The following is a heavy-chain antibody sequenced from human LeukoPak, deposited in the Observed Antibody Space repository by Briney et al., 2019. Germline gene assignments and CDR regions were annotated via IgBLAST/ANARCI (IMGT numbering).Heavy chain of an antibody. Sequence: GGALKISCKGSGYSFTTYWIGWVRQVPGKGLEWMGIIYPGDSDTRYSPPFQGQVTISADKSVTTAYLQWSSLKASDTAMYYCALGAVRGRHAFDIWGQGTMVTVSS. CDR2: IYPGDSDT. CDR1: GYSFTTYW. CDR3: ALGAVRGRHAFDI. D-gene: IGHD3-10*01. V-gene: IGHV5-51*01. J-gene: IGHJ3*02.